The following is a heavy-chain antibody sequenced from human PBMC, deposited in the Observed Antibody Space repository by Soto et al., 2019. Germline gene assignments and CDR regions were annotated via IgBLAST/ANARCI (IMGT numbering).Heavy chain of an antibody. CDR1: GFTFSSYA. CDR2: IKQDGSEK. J-gene: IGHJ4*02. V-gene: IGHV3-7*03. CDR3: AKYGSSKYYFDY. Sequence: GGSLRLSCAASGFTFSSYAMSWVRQAPGKGLEWVANIKQDGSEKYYVDSVKGRFTISRDNSKNTLYLQLNSLRAEDTAVYYCAKYGSSKYYFDYWGQGTLVTVSS. D-gene: IGHD3-10*01.